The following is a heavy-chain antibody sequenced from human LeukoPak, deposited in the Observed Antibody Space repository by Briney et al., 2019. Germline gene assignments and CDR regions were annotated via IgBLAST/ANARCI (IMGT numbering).Heavy chain of an antibody. V-gene: IGHV4-59*12. J-gene: IGHJ4*02. D-gene: IGHD3-9*01. Sequence: PSETLSLTCTVSGGSISSYYWSWIRQFPGKGLEWIGYIYYSGSTNYNPSLKSRVTISVDTSKNQFSLKLSSVTAADAAVYYCARANLNFDWLFLSSSSHDYWGQGTLVTVSS. CDR1: GGSISSYY. CDR2: IYYSGST. CDR3: ARANLNFDWLFLSSSSHDY.